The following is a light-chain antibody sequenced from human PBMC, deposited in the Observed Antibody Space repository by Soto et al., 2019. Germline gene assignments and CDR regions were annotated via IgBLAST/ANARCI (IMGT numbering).Light chain of an antibody. CDR1: RGISNY. J-gene: IGKJ4*01. Sequence: DIQMTQSPSSLSASVGDRVTITCRASRGISNYLAWYQQKPGKVPKLLIYAASTLQSGVPSRFSGSGSGTDFTLTISCLQPEDVATYYCQKYDSAPLTFGGGSKVEI. CDR2: AAS. V-gene: IGKV1-27*01. CDR3: QKYDSAPLT.